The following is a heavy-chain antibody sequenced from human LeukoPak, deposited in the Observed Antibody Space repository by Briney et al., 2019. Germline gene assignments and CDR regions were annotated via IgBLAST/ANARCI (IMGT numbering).Heavy chain of an antibody. CDR1: GGSFSGYY. J-gene: IGHJ4*02. D-gene: IGHD1-14*01. CDR3: ARVARTRDY. Sequence: SETLSLTCAVYGGSFSGYYWSWIRQPPGKGLEWIGEINHSGSTNYNPSLESRVTISVDTSKNQFSLKLSSVTAADTAVYYCARVARTRDYWGQGTLVTVSP. V-gene: IGHV4-34*01. CDR2: INHSGST.